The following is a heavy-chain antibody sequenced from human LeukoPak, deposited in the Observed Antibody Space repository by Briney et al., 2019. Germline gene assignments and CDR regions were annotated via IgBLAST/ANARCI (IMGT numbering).Heavy chain of an antibody. J-gene: IGHJ3*02. CDR3: ARGRVHEWYSSSSEAFDI. V-gene: IGHV1-8*01. D-gene: IGHD6-6*01. CDR2: MNPNSGNT. Sequence: ASVKVSCKASGYTFTSYDINWVRQATGQGLEWMGWMNPNSGNTGYAQKFQGRVTMTRNTSISTAYMELSRLRSDDTAVYYCARGRVHEWYSSSSEAFDIWGQGTMVTVSS. CDR1: GYTFTSYD.